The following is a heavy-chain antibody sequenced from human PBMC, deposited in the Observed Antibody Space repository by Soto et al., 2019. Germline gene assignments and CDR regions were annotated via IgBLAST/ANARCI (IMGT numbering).Heavy chain of an antibody. Sequence: QGQLVQSGAEVKKPGASVKVSCKASGYTFSDYGISWVRQAPGQGLEWMGWISGYNGNTNYARKFQGRVTMTTDTSTSTADMELRSLNSDDTAVYYCAGGRIVVVGSRAYYGMDVWGQGTTVTVSS. D-gene: IGHD3-22*01. CDR2: ISGYNGNT. CDR1: GYTFSDYG. V-gene: IGHV1-18*01. CDR3: AGGRIVVVGSRAYYGMDV. J-gene: IGHJ6*02.